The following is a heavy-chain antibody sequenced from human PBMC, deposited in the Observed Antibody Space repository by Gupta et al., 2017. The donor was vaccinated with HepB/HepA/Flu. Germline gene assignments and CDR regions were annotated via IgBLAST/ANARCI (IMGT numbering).Heavy chain of an antibody. D-gene: IGHD1-7*01. CDR3: ARESRTIWYFDL. CDR2: IYYSGST. V-gene: IGHV4-59*01. J-gene: IGHJ2*01. Sequence: SWIRQPPGKGLEWIGYIYYSGSTNYNPSLKSRVTISVDTSKNQFSLKLSSVTAADTAAYYCARESRTIWYFDLWGRGTLVTVSS.